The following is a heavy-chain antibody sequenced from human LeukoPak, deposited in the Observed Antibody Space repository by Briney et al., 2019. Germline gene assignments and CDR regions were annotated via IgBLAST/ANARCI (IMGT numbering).Heavy chain of an antibody. CDR3: THGSGGGY. CDR2: IRSKAYGGTT. CDR1: GFTFGDYA. Sequence: QPGRSLRLSCTASGFTFGDYAMSWVRQAPGKGLEWVGFIRSKAYGGTTEYAASVKGRFTISRDDSKSIAYLQMNSLKTEDTAVYYCTHGSGGGYWGQGTLVTVSS. V-gene: IGHV3-49*04. D-gene: IGHD3-16*01. J-gene: IGHJ4*02.